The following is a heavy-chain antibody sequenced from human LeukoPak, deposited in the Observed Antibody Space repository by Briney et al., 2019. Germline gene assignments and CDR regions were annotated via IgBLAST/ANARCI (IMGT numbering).Heavy chain of an antibody. V-gene: IGHV4-30-2*01. Sequence: PSETPSHTCSVSGGCTSSGGYSWCWIRQPPRKGLEWSGYIYHSGSTYYNPSLKSRVTISVDRSKNQFSLKLSSVTAADTAVYYCARTLFQGGAVFRYYYYGMDVWGQGTTVTVSS. CDR3: ARTLFQGGAVFRYYYYGMDV. D-gene: IGHD2-15*01. J-gene: IGHJ6*02. CDR2: IYHSGST. CDR1: GGCTSSGGYS.